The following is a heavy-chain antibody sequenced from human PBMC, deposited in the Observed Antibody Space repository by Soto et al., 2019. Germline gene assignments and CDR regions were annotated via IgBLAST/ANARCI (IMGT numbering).Heavy chain of an antibody. V-gene: IGHV4-59*01. CDR1: GGSISSYY. CDR2: IYYSGRT. CDR3: ARLATRYYFDY. D-gene: IGHD1-1*01. J-gene: IGHJ4*02. Sequence: SETLSLTCTVSGGSISSYYWSWILQPPGKGLKWIGYIYYSGRTNYNPSHKSRDNVSVDTSKNQFSLKMSSVTAADTAVYYCARLATRYYFDYWGQGTLVTVS.